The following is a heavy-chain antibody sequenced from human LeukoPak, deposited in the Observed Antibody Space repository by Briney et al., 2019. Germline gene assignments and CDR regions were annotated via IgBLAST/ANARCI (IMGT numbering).Heavy chain of an antibody. CDR2: ISGYNGVT. Sequence: ASVTVSCKASGFTVTDYGISWVRQAPGQGLEWMGWISGYNGVTNYAQKFQGRVTMTIDTSTSTAFLDLRSLRSDDTARYYCARVKTADGECYDYWGQGTLVTVSS. J-gene: IGHJ4*02. D-gene: IGHD2-8*01. CDR3: ARVKTADGECYDY. V-gene: IGHV1-18*01. CDR1: GFTVTDYG.